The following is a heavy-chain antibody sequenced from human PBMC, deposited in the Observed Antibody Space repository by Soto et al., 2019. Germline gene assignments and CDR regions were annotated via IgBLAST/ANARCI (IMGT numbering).Heavy chain of an antibody. V-gene: IGHV6-1*01. CDR1: GDSVSSNSAA. CDR3: ARGEQYSGRIFDY. Sequence: QVQLQQSGPGLVKPSQTLSVTCVISGDSVSSNSAAWNWIRQSPSRGLEGLGRTNYRSKWYSDYAASVESRITVNPDTSKNHFSLQLNSVTPEDTAVYYCARGEQYSGRIFDYWGQGTLVTVSS. J-gene: IGHJ4*02. D-gene: IGHD1-26*01. CDR2: TNYRSKWYS.